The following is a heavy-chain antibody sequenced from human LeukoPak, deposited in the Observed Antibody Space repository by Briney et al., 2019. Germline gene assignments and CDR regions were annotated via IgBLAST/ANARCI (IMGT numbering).Heavy chain of an antibody. J-gene: IGHJ4*02. CDR1: GFVFTSYG. D-gene: IGHD1-1*01. V-gene: IGHV1-18*01. CDR3: ARELHVERDDY. Sequence: GASVTVSCKASGFVFTSYGFTWVRQAPGQGLEWMGWISANDGKIHYSERHQGRVTMTTDTVTSTAYMELRSLRSDDTAVYYCARELHVERDDYWGQGTLVTVSS. CDR2: ISANDGKI.